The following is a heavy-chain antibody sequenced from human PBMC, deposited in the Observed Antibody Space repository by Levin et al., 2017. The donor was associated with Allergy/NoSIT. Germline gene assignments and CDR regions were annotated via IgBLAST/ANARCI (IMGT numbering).Heavy chain of an antibody. CDR1: GYTFTSYG. D-gene: IGHD2-2*02. V-gene: IGHV1-18*01. CDR3: ARSSYCSSTSCYTRDYYYGMDV. Sequence: ASVKVSCKASGYTFTSYGISWVRQAPGQGLEWMGWISAYNGNTNYAQKLQGRVTMTTDTSTSTAYMELRSLRSDDTAVYYCARSSYCSSTSCYTRDYYYGMDVWGQGTTVTVSS. J-gene: IGHJ6*02. CDR2: ISAYNGNT.